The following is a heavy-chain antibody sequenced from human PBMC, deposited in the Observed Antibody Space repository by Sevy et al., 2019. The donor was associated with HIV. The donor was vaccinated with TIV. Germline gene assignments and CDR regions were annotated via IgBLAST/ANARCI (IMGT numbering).Heavy chain of an antibody. D-gene: IGHD6-13*01. J-gene: IGHJ5*02. V-gene: IGHV3-30*03. CDR1: AFTFSTYA. Sequence: GGSLRLSCAASAFTFSTYAMHWVRQAPGKGLEWVAVISYDGSHKYYADSVKGRFTISRDDSKSSLYLQMNTLRAEDTAVYYCARDAGYSVNWYPRFDTWGQGTLVTVSS. CDR2: ISYDGSHK. CDR3: ARDAGYSVNWYPRFDT.